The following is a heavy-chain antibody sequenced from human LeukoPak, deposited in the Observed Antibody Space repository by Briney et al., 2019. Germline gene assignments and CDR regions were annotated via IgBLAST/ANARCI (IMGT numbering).Heavy chain of an antibody. D-gene: IGHD5-12*01. CDR1: GGSICSGGYY. CDR2: IYYSGST. CDR3: ARGYSGYEIDY. J-gene: IGHJ4*02. V-gene: IGHV4-31*03. Sequence: PSETLSLTCTVSGGSICSGGYYWSWIRQHPGKGLEWIGYIYYSGSTYYNPSLKSRVTISVDTSKNQFSLKLSSVTAADTAVYYCARGYSGYEIDYWGQGTLVTVSS.